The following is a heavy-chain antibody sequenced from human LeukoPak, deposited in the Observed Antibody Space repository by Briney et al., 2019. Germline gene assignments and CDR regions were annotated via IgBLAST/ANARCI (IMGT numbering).Heavy chain of an antibody. CDR3: AKPGGASSIAY. J-gene: IGHJ4*02. CDR1: GFSFSSYG. Sequence: GGSLRLSCAASGFSFSSYGMHWVRQAPGKGLEWVAFIRNGGSNKYYADSVKGRFTISRDNTKNTLYLQMNSLRAEDTAVYYCAKPGGASSIAYWGQGTLVTVSS. V-gene: IGHV3-30*02. CDR2: IRNGGSNK. D-gene: IGHD6-6*01.